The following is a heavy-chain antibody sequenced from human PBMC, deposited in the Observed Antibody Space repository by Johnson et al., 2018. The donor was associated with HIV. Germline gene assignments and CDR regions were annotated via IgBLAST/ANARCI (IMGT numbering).Heavy chain of an antibody. V-gene: IGHV3-30*04. CDR2: ISYDGSNK. CDR3: ARGGYYYDSYDAFDI. CDR1: GFTFSSYA. D-gene: IGHD3-22*01. J-gene: IGHJ3*02. Sequence: QVQLVESGGGVVQPGRSLRLSCAASGFTFSSYAMHWVSQAPGKGLEWVAVISYDGSNKYYADSVKGRFTISRDNSKNTLYLQMNSLRAEDTAVYYCARGGYYYDSYDAFDIWGQGTMVTVSS.